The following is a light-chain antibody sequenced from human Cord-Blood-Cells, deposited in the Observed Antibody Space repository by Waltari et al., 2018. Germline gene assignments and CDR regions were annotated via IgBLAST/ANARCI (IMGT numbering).Light chain of an antibody. J-gene: IGKJ4*01. V-gene: IGKV2-28*01. CDR2: LGS. Sequence: DIVMTQSPLSLPVNPGEPASISCRSSQSLLHSNGYNYLDWYLQKPGQSPQLLIYLGSNRASGVPDKFSGSGSGTDFTLKISRGEAEDVGVYYCMQALQAPLTVGGGTKVEIK. CDR1: QSLLHSNGYNY. CDR3: MQALQAPLT.